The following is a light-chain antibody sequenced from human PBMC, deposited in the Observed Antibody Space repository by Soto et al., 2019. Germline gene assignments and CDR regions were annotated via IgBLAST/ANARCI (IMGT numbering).Light chain of an antibody. CDR1: QDISSY. V-gene: IGKV1-9*01. Sequence: DIQLTQSPSSLSASVGDRVTITCRASQDISSYLAWYQQKPGKAPKLLIYAASTLRSGVPSRFSGSGSGTDFTLTISSLQPEDFATYYCQQLTTYPLTFGGGTKVDIK. J-gene: IGKJ4*01. CDR3: QQLTTYPLT. CDR2: AAS.